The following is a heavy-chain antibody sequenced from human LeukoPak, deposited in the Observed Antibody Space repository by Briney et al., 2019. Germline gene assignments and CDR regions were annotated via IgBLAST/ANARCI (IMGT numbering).Heavy chain of an antibody. Sequence: SETLSLTCAVYGGSFSGYYWSWIRQPPGKGLEWIGEINHSGSTNYNPSLKSRVTILVDTSKNQFSLKLSSVTAADTAVYYCAGFGEKTLDYWGQGTLVTVSS. V-gene: IGHV4-34*01. CDR2: INHSGST. CDR1: GGSFSGYY. J-gene: IGHJ4*02. CDR3: AGFGEKTLDY. D-gene: IGHD3-10*01.